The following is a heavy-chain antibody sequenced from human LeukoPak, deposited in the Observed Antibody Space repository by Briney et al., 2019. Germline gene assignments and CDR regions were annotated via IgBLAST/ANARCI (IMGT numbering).Heavy chain of an antibody. CDR2: INHSGST. D-gene: IGHD2-21*02. Sequence: SETLSLTCVVFGGSFSGYYWSWIRQPPGEGLEWIGEINHSGSTKYNPSLKSRVTISIDTSKNQFSLKLNSVTAADTAVYYCAGGPVTALELLYYWGQGTLVTVAS. V-gene: IGHV4-34*01. J-gene: IGHJ4*02. CDR3: AGGPVTALELLYY. CDR1: GGSFSGYY.